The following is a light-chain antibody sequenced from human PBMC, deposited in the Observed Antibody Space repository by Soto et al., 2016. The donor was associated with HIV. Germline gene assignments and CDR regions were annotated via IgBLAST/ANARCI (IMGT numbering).Light chain of an antibody. J-gene: IGLJ1*01. CDR2: DDR. V-gene: IGLV3-21*01. Sequence: SYELTQPPSVSVAPGNTATITCGGNNIGSKSVHWYRQKPGQAPVLVVYDDRDRPSGIPERFSGSNSGNTATLTITWVEAGDEADYYCQVWDNSDDYYVFGSGTKVTVL. CDR1: NIGSKS. CDR3: QVWDNSDDYYV.